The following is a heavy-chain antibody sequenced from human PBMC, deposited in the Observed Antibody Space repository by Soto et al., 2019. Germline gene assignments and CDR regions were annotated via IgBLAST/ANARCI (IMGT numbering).Heavy chain of an antibody. CDR1: GWTFSSYR. Sequence: SSVNLSCKASGWTFSSYRSSRVRQAPRQVLEWMGGIIPIFGTANYAQKFQGRVTITADKSTSTAYMELSSLRSEDTAVYYCARDAIVVVPAAISRNWFDPCGQGTLVTVSS. V-gene: IGHV1-69*06. CDR3: ARDAIVVVPAAISRNWFDP. D-gene: IGHD2-2*01. J-gene: IGHJ5*02. CDR2: IIPIFGTA.